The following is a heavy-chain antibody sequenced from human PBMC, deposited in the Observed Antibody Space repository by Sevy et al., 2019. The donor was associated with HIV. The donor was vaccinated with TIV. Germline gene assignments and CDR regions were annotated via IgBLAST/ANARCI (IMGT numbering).Heavy chain of an antibody. Sequence: GGSLRLSCAASGFAFYEYSMSWIHQAPGKGLEWVATLSFGCGKINYADSVKGRFTISRDNSKNSFYLQMDNLRVEDTALYYCAREGCSRPHDYWGQGTLVTVSS. CDR1: GFAFYEYS. D-gene: IGHD2-8*01. J-gene: IGHJ4*02. V-gene: IGHV3-23*01. CDR2: LSFGCGKI. CDR3: AREGCSRPHDY.